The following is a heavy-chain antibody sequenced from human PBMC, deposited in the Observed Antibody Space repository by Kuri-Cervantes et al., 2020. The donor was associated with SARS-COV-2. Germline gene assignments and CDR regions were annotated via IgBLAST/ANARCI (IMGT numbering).Heavy chain of an antibody. V-gene: IGHV1-8*03. J-gene: IGHJ5*02. CDR1: GYTFTSYD. Sequence: ASVKVSCKASGYTFTSYDINWVRQATGQGLEWMGWMNPNSANTGYAQKFQGRVTITRNTSISTAYMELSGLRSDDTAVYYCARVSKAARPSAWFDPWGQGTLVTVSS. D-gene: IGHD6-6*01. CDR3: ARVSKAARPSAWFDP. CDR2: MNPNSANT.